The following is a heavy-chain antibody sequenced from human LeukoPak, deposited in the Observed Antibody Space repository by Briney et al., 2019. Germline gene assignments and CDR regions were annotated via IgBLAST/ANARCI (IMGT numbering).Heavy chain of an antibody. D-gene: IGHD3-16*01. CDR2: INSDGSST. Sequence: PGGSLRLSCAASGFTFSSYWMHWVRQAPGKGLVWVSRINSDGSSTSYADSVKGRFTISRDNAKNTLYLQMNSLRAGDTAVYYCAKVGQPWSIWDYFDYWGQGTLVTVSS. CDR3: AKVGQPWSIWDYFDY. V-gene: IGHV3-74*01. J-gene: IGHJ4*02. CDR1: GFTFSSYW.